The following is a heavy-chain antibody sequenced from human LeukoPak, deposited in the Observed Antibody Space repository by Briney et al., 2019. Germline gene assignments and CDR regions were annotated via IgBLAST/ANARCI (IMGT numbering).Heavy chain of an antibody. CDR1: GFTVSSYY. CDR3: ARALSYYDSGGYPRAYWYFDL. D-gene: IGHD3-22*01. CDR2: IYSGGTT. J-gene: IGHJ2*01. V-gene: IGHV3-66*01. Sequence: GGSLRLSCAASGFTVSSYYMSWVRQAPGKGLEWVSLIYSGGTTYYADSVKGRSTISRDNSKNTLYLQMNSLRAEDTAVYYCARALSYYDSGGYPRAYWYFDLWGRGTLVTVSS.